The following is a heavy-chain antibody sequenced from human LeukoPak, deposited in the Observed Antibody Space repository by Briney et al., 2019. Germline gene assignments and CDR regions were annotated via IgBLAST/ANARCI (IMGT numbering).Heavy chain of an antibody. CDR2: ISHNGGTT. Sequence: GGSLRLSCAASGFTFRSYAMSWVRQAPGKGPGGVSVISHNGGTTSPTDPVKGRFTIPRGNSKNTLYLQMNSLRAEDTAIYYWGQDTWGPRDVWGKGTTVIVSP. CDR3: GQDTWGPRDV. D-gene: IGHD7-27*01. CDR1: GFTFRSYA. J-gene: IGHJ6*04. V-gene: IGHV3-23*01.